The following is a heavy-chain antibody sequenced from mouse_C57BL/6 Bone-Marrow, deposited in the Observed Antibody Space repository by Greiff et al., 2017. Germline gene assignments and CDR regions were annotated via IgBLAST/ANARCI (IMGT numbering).Heavy chain of an antibody. Sequence: EVKLVESGGGLVKPGGSLKLSCAASGFTFSDYGMHWVRQAPEKGLEWVAYISSGSSTIYSADTVKGRFTISSDNAKNTLFLQMTSLRSEDTAMYYCARQGQSAMGYWGQGTSVIVSS. CDR3: ARQGQSAMGY. CDR1: GFTFSDYG. J-gene: IGHJ4*01. V-gene: IGHV5-17*01. D-gene: IGHD3-3*01. CDR2: ISSGSSTI.